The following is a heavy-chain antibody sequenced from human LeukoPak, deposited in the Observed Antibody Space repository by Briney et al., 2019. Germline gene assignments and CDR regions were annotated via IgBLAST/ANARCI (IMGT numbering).Heavy chain of an antibody. Sequence: GASVKVSCKASGYTFTSYAMHWVRQAPGQRLEWMGWTNAGNGNTKYSQKFQGRVTITRDTSASTAYMELSSLRSEDTAVYYCASSSSGWYPYWGQGTLVTVSS. CDR1: GYTFTSYA. CDR2: TNAGNGNT. CDR3: ASSSSGWYPY. V-gene: IGHV1-3*01. J-gene: IGHJ4*02. D-gene: IGHD6-19*01.